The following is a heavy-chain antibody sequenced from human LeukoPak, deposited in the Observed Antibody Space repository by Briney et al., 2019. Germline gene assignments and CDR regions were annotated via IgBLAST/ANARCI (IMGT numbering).Heavy chain of an antibody. CDR2: IYTSGST. D-gene: IGHD1-26*01. CDR1: GGSISGYY. Sequence: SETLSLTCTVSGGSISGYYWSWIRQPPGKGLEWIGYIYTSGSTNYNPSLKSRVTISVDTSKNQFPLKLSSVTAADTAVYYCARGRFSDRGYYYMDVWGEGTTVTVSS. CDR3: ARGRFSDRGYYYMDV. J-gene: IGHJ6*03. V-gene: IGHV4-4*09.